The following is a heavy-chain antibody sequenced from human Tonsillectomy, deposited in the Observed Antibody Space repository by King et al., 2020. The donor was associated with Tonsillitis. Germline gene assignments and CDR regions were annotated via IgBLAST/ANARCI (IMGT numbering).Heavy chain of an antibody. CDR1: GGSISSYY. D-gene: IGHD3-3*01. J-gene: IGHJ6*03. CDR2: IYYSGST. Sequence: VQLQESGPGLVKPSETLSLTCTVSGGSISSYYWSWIRQPPGKGLEWIGYIYYSGSTNYNPSLKSRVTISVDTSQNQFSLKLSSVTAADTAVIYCARRMESYYYYMDVWGKGTTVTVSS. V-gene: IGHV4-59*08. CDR3: ARRMESYYYYMDV.